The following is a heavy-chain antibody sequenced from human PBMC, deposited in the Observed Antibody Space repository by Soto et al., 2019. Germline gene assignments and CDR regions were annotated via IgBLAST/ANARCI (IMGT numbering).Heavy chain of an antibody. CDR2: IIPIFGTA. CDR3: ASALVPAAAGALWYGEHFDY. V-gene: IGHV1-69*12. CDR1: GGTFSSYA. Sequence: QVQLVQSGAEVKKPGSSVKVSCKDSGGTFSSYAISWVRQAPGQGLEWMGGIIPIFGTANYAQKFQGRVTITADESTSTAYMELSSLRSEATAVYYCASALVPAAAGALWYGEHFDYWGQGTLVTVSS. J-gene: IGHJ4*02. D-gene: IGHD2-2*01.